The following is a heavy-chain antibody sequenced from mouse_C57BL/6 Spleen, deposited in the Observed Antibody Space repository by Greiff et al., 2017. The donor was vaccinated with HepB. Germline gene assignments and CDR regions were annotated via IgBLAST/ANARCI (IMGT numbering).Heavy chain of an antibody. CDR3: ARGSYGSSFTGAMDY. V-gene: IGHV1-59*01. CDR1: GYTFTSYW. CDR2: IDPSDSYT. J-gene: IGHJ4*01. D-gene: IGHD1-1*01. Sequence: QVQLQQPGAELVRPGTSVKLSCKASGYTFTSYWMHWVKQRPGQGLEWIGVIDPSDSYTNYNQKFKGKATLTVDTSSSTAYMQLSSLTSEDSAVYYCARGSYGSSFTGAMDYWGQGTSVTVSS.